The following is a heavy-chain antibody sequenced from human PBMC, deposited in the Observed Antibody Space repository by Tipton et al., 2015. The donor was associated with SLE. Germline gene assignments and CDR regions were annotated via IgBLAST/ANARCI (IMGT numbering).Heavy chain of an antibody. Sequence: QLVQSGGGVIHPGRSLRLSCAASGFTFNTHGMSWLRQAPGKGLEWVSGISWNSGGIGYSDSVKGRFTISRDNAKDSLYLQMNSLRAEDTAVYNCARDPRNKGFAPWGQGNRVTVSS. CDR1: GFTFNTHG. D-gene: IGHD1/OR15-1a*01. CDR2: ISWNSGGI. V-gene: IGHV3-9*01. J-gene: IGHJ5*02. CDR3: ARDPRNKGFAP.